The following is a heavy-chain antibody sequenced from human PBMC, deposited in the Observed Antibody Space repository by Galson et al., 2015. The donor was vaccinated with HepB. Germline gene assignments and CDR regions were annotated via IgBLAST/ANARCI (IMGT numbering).Heavy chain of an antibody. D-gene: IGHD5-12*01. Sequence: PALVTPTQTLTLTCTFSGFSLSTGGVGVGWIRQPPGKALEWLALIYWDDDKRYSPSLKSRLTITKDTSKNQAVLTMTNMDPVDTATYYCAHSGGGYSGYGYFDYWGQGTLVTVSS. CDR1: GFSLSTGGVG. CDR3: AHSGGGYSGYGYFDY. CDR2: IYWDDDK. J-gene: IGHJ4*02. V-gene: IGHV2-5*02.